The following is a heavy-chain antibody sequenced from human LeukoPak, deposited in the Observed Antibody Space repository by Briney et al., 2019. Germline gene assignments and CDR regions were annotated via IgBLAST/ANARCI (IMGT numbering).Heavy chain of an antibody. V-gene: IGHV3-21*01. J-gene: IGHJ3*02. Sequence: GGSLRLSCAASGFTFSSYSMNWVRQAPGKGLEWVSSISSSSTYIYYADSVKGRFTISRDNAKNSLYLQMNSLRAEDTAVYYCARLDAPGIAAAGNAFDIWGQGTMVTVSS. CDR3: ARLDAPGIAAAGNAFDI. CDR1: GFTFSSYS. D-gene: IGHD6-13*01. CDR2: ISSSSTYI.